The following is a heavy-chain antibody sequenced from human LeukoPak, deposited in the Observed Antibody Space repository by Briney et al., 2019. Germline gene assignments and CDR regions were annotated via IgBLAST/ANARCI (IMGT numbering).Heavy chain of an antibody. CDR2: INPNSGGT. CDR3: ARDLPTGSYLVY. J-gene: IGHJ4*02. CDR1: GGTFSSYA. Sequence: ASVKVSCKASGGTFSSYAISWVRQAPGQGLEWMGWINPNSGGTNYAQKFQGRVTMTRDTSISTAYMELSRLRSDDTAVYYCARDLPTGSYLVYWGQGTLVTVSS. V-gene: IGHV1-2*02. D-gene: IGHD1-26*01.